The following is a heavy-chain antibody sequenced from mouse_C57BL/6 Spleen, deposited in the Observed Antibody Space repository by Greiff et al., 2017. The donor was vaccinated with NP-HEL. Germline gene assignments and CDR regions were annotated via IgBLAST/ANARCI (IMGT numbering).Heavy chain of an antibody. D-gene: IGHD2-4*01. CDR2: IYPGDGDT. CDR1: GYAFSSYW. V-gene: IGHV1-80*01. J-gene: IGHJ1*03. Sequence: VKLVESGAELVKPGASVKISCKASGYAFSSYWMNWVKQRPGKGLEWIGQIYPGDGDTNYNGKFKGKATLTADKSSSTAYMQLSSLTSEDSAVYFCATYKAYYDYDEGYFDVWGTGTTVTVSS. CDR3: ATYKAYYDYDEGYFDV.